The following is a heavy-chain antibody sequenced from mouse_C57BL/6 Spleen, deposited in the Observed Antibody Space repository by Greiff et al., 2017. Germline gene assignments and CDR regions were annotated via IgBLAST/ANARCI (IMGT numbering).Heavy chain of an antibody. Sequence: VQLVESGGGLVKPGGSLKLSCAASGFTFSDYGMHWVRQAPEKGLEWVAYISSGSSTIYYADTVKGRFTISRDNAKNTLFLQMTSLRSEDTAMYYCARRSGSSPYYAMDYWGQGTSVTVSS. V-gene: IGHV5-17*01. CDR1: GFTFSDYG. D-gene: IGHD1-1*01. CDR2: ISSGSSTI. J-gene: IGHJ4*01. CDR3: ARRSGSSPYYAMDY.